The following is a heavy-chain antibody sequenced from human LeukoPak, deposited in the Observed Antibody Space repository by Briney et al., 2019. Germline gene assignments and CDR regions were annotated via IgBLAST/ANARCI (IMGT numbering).Heavy chain of an antibody. J-gene: IGHJ3*02. V-gene: IGHV4-59*12. CDR1: GGFISNYY. D-gene: IGHD3-10*02. CDR2: IYSSGST. Sequence: PSETLSLTCTVSGGFISNYYWSWIRQPPGKGLEWIGYIYSSGSTNFNPSLKSRVTISVDTSKNQFSLKLSSVTAADTAVYYCARYDHTTNYVGNAFDIWGQGTMVTVSS. CDR3: ARYDHTTNYVGNAFDI.